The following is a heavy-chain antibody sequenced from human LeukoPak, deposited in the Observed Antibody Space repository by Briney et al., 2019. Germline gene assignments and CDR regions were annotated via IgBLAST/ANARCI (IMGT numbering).Heavy chain of an antibody. J-gene: IGHJ3*02. CDR2: IYPYDSET. D-gene: IGHD4-11*01. V-gene: IGHV5-51*01. CDR1: GYSFISYW. CDR3: ARGRAAVTDAFDI. Sequence: GESLKISCKGSGYSFISYWIAWVRQMPGKGLEYMGIIYPYDSETRYSPSFQGQVTTSVDKSISTAYLQWSSLKASDTAMYYCARGRAAVTDAFDIWGQGTMVTVSS.